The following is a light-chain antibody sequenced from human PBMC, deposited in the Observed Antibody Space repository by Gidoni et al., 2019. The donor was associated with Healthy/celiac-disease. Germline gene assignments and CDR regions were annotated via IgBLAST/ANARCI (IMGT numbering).Light chain of an antibody. CDR2: EVS. J-gene: IGLJ2*01. V-gene: IGLV2-23*02. CDR1: SSDVGSYNL. Sequence: QSALTQPASVSGSPGQSITISCTGTSSDVGSYNLVSWYQQHPGKASKLMIYEVSKRPSGVSNRFSGSKSGNTASLTIYGLQAEDEADYYCCSYAGSSTVFGGGTKLTVL. CDR3: CSYAGSSTV.